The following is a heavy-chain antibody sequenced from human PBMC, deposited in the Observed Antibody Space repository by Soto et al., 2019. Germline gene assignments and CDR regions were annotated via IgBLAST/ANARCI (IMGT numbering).Heavy chain of an antibody. CDR3: AGLSVTGGVDV. J-gene: IGHJ6*02. CDR1: GLTSSGIE. V-gene: IGHV3-48*03. CDR2: ISASGDTV. Sequence: EVRLEESGGGFVQPGGALRLSCVFSGLTSSGIELNWVRQAAGKGLEWLSYISASGDTVDYIDSVRGRFAISRDNAKQSLFLQMSALRVEDTAVYYCAGLSVTGGVDVWGQGTTVTVSS. D-gene: IGHD2-21*02.